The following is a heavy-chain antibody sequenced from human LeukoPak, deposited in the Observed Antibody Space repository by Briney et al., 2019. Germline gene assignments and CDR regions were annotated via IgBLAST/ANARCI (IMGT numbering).Heavy chain of an antibody. Sequence: GRSLRLSCAASGFAYSCCWMRWVHQAPGKGLEWVANINHDGSEKYYVDSVKGRFTISRDNAKNSLYLQMNSLRAEDTAVYSCASGGSGKYYYMDVWGKGTTVTVYS. CDR3: ASGGSGKYYYMDV. J-gene: IGHJ6*03. V-gene: IGHV3-7*01. CDR2: INHDGSEK. D-gene: IGHD3-10*01. CDR1: GFAYSCCW.